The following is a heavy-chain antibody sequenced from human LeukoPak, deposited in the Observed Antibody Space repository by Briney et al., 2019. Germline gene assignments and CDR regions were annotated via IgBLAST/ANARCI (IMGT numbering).Heavy chain of an antibody. Sequence: ASVKVSCKASGYTFTNYGISWVRQAPGQGLEWMGWISVYNGNTNYAQKLQGRVTMTADTSTSTLYMELRSLRSDDTAVYYCAREVTMVRGVITKFYYYGMDVWGQGTTVTVSS. V-gene: IGHV1-18*04. CDR3: AREVTMVRGVITKFYYYGMDV. J-gene: IGHJ6*02. CDR1: GYTFTNYG. D-gene: IGHD3-10*01. CDR2: ISVYNGNT.